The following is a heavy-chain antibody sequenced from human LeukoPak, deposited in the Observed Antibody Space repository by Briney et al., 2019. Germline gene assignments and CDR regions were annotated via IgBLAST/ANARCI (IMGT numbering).Heavy chain of an antibody. D-gene: IGHD3-10*01. J-gene: IGHJ6*03. CDR3: ARDYGSGSSLSYYYYYMDV. CDR2: ISSSSSYI. CDR1: GFSLSTYS. Sequence: PGGSLRLSCAASGFSLSTYSMNWVRQAPGKGLEWVSFISSSSSYIYYADSVKGRFTISRDNAKNSLYLQMNSLRAEDTAVYYCARDYGSGSSLSYYYYYMDVWGKGTTVTVSS. V-gene: IGHV3-21*01.